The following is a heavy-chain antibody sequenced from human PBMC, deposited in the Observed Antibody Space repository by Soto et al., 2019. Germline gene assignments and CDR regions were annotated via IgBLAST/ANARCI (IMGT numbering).Heavy chain of an antibody. D-gene: IGHD5-12*01. CDR3: ARESGYDTTGGMDV. Sequence: GGSLRLSCAASGFTFSEYAMTWVRQAPGKGLEWVSVIGGAGSNIYYADSVEGRFTVSRDDSKNTLYLRMDSLRSEDTAVYYCARESGYDTTGGMDVWGKGTTVTVSS. J-gene: IGHJ6*04. V-gene: IGHV3-23*01. CDR1: GFTFSEYA. CDR2: IGGAGSNI.